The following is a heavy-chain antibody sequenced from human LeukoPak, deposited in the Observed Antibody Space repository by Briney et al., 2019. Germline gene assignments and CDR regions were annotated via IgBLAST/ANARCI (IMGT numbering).Heavy chain of an antibody. CDR3: ARDVVLAAAGTGDY. CDR2: INPNSGGT. V-gene: IGHV1-2*02. J-gene: IGHJ4*02. CDR1: GYTFTGYY. D-gene: IGHD6-13*01. Sequence: ASVKVSCKASGYTFTGYYMHWVRQAPGQGLEWMGWINPNSGGTNYAQKFQGRVTMTRDTSISTAYMELSRLRSDDTAVYYCARDVVLAAAGTGDYWGQGTLVTVSS.